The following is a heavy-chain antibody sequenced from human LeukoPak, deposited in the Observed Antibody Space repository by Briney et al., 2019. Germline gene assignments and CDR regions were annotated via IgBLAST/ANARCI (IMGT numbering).Heavy chain of an antibody. D-gene: IGHD2-21*01. CDR2: ISGNGEST. J-gene: IGHJ3*01. V-gene: IGHV3-23*01. CDR3: AKGRLKFDV. Sequence: PGGSLRLSCAASGFTFSNAWMSWVRQAPGKGLEWVSGISGNGESTYYPDSVKGRFTIARDNTKNTLYVQMNSLRAEDTAIYYCAKGRLKFDVWGQGTMVTVSS. CDR1: GFTFSNAW.